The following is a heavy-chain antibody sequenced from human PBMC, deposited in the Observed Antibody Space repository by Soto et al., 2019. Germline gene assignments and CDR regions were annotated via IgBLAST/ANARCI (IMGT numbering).Heavy chain of an antibody. Sequence: GGSLRLSCAASGFTFSSYGMHWVRQAPGKGLEWVAVISYDGSNKYYADSVKGRFTISRDKSKNTLYLQMNSLRAEDTAVYYCTKGGSGWYAPPDYWGQGTLVTVAS. D-gene: IGHD6-19*01. CDR2: ISYDGSNK. CDR1: GFTFSSYG. V-gene: IGHV3-30*18. CDR3: TKGGSGWYAPPDY. J-gene: IGHJ4*02.